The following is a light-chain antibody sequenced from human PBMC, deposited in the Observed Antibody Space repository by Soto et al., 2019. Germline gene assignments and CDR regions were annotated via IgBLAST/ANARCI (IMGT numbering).Light chain of an antibody. Sequence: DIQMTQSPSTLSASVGDRVTITCRASQSVSRWLAWYQQKPGKAPKLLIYDASSLKSGVPSRFSGSRSGTEFTLTISCLQADDFGTYYCQQYNDYRTFGQGTQVEVK. CDR3: QQYNDYRT. CDR2: DAS. V-gene: IGKV1-5*01. CDR1: QSVSRW. J-gene: IGKJ1*01.